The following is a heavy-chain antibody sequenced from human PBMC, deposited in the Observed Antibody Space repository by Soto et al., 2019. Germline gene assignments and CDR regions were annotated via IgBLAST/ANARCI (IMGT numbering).Heavy chain of an antibody. D-gene: IGHD5-12*01. J-gene: IGHJ4*02. CDR3: ARGQEGVVATH. V-gene: IGHV4-34*01. CDR2: VKDGGHT. Sequence: QVQLQQWGAGLLKPSETLSLNCAVTGGSLSGYYWSWIRQPPGKGLEWIGEVKDGGHTNYSPSLTGRVTISSDTSNNQFSLRLNSVTAAEPGVYYCARGQEGVVATHWDQGSLVTVSS. CDR1: GGSLSGYY.